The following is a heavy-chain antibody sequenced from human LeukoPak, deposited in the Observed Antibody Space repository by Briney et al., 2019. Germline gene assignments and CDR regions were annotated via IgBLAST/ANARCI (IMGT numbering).Heavy chain of an antibody. J-gene: IGHJ4*02. CDR1: EYTFTGYY. CDR3: ARGETLRYFDWLLFDY. Sequence: ASVTVSCKASEYTFTGYYMHWVRQAPGQGLEWMGWINPNSGGTNYAQKFQGRVTMTRDTSISTAYMELSRLRSDDTAVYYCARGETLRYFDWLLFDYWGQGTLVTVSS. V-gene: IGHV1-2*02. D-gene: IGHD3-9*01. CDR2: INPNSGGT.